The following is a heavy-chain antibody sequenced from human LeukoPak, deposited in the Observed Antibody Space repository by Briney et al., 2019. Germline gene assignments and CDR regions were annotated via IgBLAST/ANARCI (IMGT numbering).Heavy chain of an antibody. Sequence: GAPVKVSCKASGYTFTGYYMHWVRQAPGQGLEWMGRINPNSGGTNYAQKFQGRVTMTRDTSISTAYMELSRLRSDDTAVYYCARELGITIFGVVIMVFDYWGQGTLVTVSS. CDR3: ARELGITIFGVVIMVFDY. CDR1: GYTFTGYY. J-gene: IGHJ4*02. CDR2: INPNSGGT. D-gene: IGHD3-3*01. V-gene: IGHV1-2*06.